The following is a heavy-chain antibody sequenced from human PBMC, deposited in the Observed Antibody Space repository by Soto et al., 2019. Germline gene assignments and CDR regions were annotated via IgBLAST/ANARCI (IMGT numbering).Heavy chain of an antibody. J-gene: IGHJ4*02. CDR2: ISHSGIT. CDR1: GDSISRSHW. Sequence: QVQLQESGPGLVRPSGALSVTCAVSGDSISRSHWWSWVRQSPGKGLVWIGEISHSGITNYNPSLNRRVTISGDKSKTQLSLKLTSVTAADTAVYYCARVRYDRSGVDHWGQGTLVSVSS. CDR3: ARVRYDRSGVDH. D-gene: IGHD3-22*01. V-gene: IGHV4-4*02.